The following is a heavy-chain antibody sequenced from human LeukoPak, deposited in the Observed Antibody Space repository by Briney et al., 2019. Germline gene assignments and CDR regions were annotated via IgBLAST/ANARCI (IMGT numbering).Heavy chain of an antibody. Sequence: PGGSLRLSCAASGFTFSSYAMHWVRQAPGKGLEWVAVISYDGSNKYYADSVKGRFTISRDNSKNTLYLQMNSLRAEDTAVYYCAGSSSWYFAEYFQHWGQGTLVTVSS. CDR1: GFTFSSYA. D-gene: IGHD6-13*01. J-gene: IGHJ1*01. V-gene: IGHV3-30*04. CDR2: ISYDGSNK. CDR3: AGSSSWYFAEYFQH.